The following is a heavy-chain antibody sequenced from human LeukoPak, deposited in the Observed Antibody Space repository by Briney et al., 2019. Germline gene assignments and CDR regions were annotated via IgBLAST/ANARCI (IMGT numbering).Heavy chain of an antibody. J-gene: IGHJ4*02. Sequence: PGGSLRLSCTVSGSTISGYWMSWVRQAPGKGLEWVANIKQDGSEKYYVDSVKGRFTISRDNAKVSLYLQLDSLRVEDTAIYYCVRDWDFWGQGTLVTVSS. CDR1: GSTISGYW. CDR2: IKQDGSEK. CDR3: VRDWDF. V-gene: IGHV3-7*03.